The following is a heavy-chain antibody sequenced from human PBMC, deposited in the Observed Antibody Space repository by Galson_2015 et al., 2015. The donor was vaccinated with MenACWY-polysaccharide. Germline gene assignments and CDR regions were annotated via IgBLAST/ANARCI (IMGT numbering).Heavy chain of an antibody. J-gene: IGHJ4*02. CDR3: AKFPQGVAVLGGLDY. V-gene: IGHV3-74*03. Sequence: SLRLSCAASGFSISTYWMHWVRHVPGKGLMWVSRINSDGSSATYADSVRGRLTFSRDNSKNTLYLQMNSLRAEDTAVYYCAKFPQGVAVLGGLDYWGQGTLVTVSS. D-gene: IGHD6-19*01. CDR2: INSDGSSA. CDR1: GFSISTYW.